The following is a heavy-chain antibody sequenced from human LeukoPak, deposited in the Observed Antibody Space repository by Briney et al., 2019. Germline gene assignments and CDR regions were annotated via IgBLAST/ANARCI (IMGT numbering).Heavy chain of an antibody. D-gene: IGHD3-10*01. V-gene: IGHV1-24*01. J-gene: IGHJ4*02. CDR2: FDPEDGET. CDR1: GDTHVDLS. Sequence: GASVKVSCKVSGDTHVDLSMHWVRQAPGKGLEWMGRFDPEDGETIYAQTLQGRVTMTEDTSTDTAYMELSSLRSEDTAVYYCATEALDDSDSYFEYWGQGTLVTVSS. CDR3: ATEALDDSDSYFEY.